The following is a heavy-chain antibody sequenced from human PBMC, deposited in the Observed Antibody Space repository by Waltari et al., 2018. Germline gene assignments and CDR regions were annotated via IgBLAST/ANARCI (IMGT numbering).Heavy chain of an antibody. CDR3: ARAGGRGLLQWLVQYYFDY. CDR2: IYSGGST. D-gene: IGHD6-19*01. CDR1: GFTVSRNY. J-gene: IGHJ4*02. V-gene: IGHV3-53*01. Sequence: EVQLVESGGGLIQPGGSLRLSCAASGFTVSRNYMSWVRQAPGKGLEWVSVIYSGGSTYYADSVKGRFTISRDNSKNTLYLQMNSLRAEDTAVYYCARAGGRGLLQWLVQYYFDYWGQGTLVTVSS.